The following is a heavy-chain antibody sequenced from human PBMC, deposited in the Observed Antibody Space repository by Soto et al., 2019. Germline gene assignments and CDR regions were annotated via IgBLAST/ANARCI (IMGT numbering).Heavy chain of an antibody. D-gene: IGHD3-10*01. CDR1: GFTFSNYW. CDR2: INSDGTTI. J-gene: IGHJ3*02. V-gene: IGHV3-74*01. Sequence: GGSLRLSCAASGFTFSNYWMHWVRLAPGKGLVWVSHINSDGTTIVYADSVKGRFTISRDNAQSTLFLQMNSLRVEDTAVYYCVRDRGNPDSFNIWGQGTMDTVSS. CDR3: VRDRGNPDSFNI.